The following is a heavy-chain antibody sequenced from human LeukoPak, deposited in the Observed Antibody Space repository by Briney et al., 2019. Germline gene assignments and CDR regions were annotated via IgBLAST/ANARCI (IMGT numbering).Heavy chain of an antibody. CDR1: GFTFSSYS. CDR3: ARAVQSSGSGGIVY. CDR2: ISSSSSYI. V-gene: IGHV3-21*01. J-gene: IGHJ4*02. D-gene: IGHD6-19*01. Sequence: KSGGSLRLSCAASGFTFSSYSMNWVRQAPGKGLEWVSSISSSSSYIYYAGSVKGRFTISRDNAKNSLYLQMNSLRAEDTAVYYCARAVQSSGSGGIVYWGQGTLVTVSS.